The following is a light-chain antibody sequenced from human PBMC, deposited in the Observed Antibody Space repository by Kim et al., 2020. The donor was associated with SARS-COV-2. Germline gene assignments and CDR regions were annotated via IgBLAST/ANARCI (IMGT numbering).Light chain of an antibody. CDR3: SSYTDTNTLL. Sequence: GRSVAISCAGTGSDLGDYNAVSWYQQPPGKAPKLILYAVSNRPSGVSHRFSGYKSGYTASLTISTLQTEDEADYFCSSYTDTNTLLFGGGTQLTVL. V-gene: IGLV2-14*03. CDR2: AVS. CDR1: GSDLGDYNA. J-gene: IGLJ2*01.